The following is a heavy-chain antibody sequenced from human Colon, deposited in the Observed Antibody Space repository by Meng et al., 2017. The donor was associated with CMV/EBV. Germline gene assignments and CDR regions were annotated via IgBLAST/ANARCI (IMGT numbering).Heavy chain of an antibody. V-gene: IGHV1-2*02. D-gene: IGHD3-3*01. CDR1: GYIFSDYF. CDR3: ARGNDFWSGSVYYHYFDL. CDR2: VNPNSGST. J-gene: IGHJ2*01. Sequence: ASVKVSCKTSGYIFSDYFMHWVRQAPGQGLEWMGWVNPNSGSTNFAQQFQGRVTMTRDTSISTAYMELTGLTSDDTAVYFCARGNDFWSGSVYYHYFDLWGRGTLVTVSS.